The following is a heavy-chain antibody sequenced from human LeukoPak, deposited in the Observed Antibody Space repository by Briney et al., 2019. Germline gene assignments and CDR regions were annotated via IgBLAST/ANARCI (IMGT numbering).Heavy chain of an antibody. CDR3: ARESGYYDVLTGYYNQNWFDP. CDR1: GGSFSGSY. CDR2: INHSGST. V-gene: IGHV4-34*01. J-gene: IGHJ5*02. D-gene: IGHD3-9*01. Sequence: LETLSLTCAVDGGSFSGSYWSWIRQPPGKGLEWNGRINHSGSTNYNPALKSRVTISVDTSKNQFSLKLTSVTAADTAVFYCARESGYYDVLTGYYNQNWFDPWGQGTLVTVSS.